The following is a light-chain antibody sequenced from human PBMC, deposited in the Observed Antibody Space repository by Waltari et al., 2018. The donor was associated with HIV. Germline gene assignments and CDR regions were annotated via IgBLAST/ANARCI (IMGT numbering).Light chain of an antibody. V-gene: IGLV3-19*01. CDR1: SLRNYY. J-gene: IGLJ3*02. CDR3: NSRDSSGNLWV. CDR2: GRN. Sequence: SSELTQDPAVSVVLGQTIRITCQGDSLRNYYASWYQQKPGQAPLLVLYGRNDRPSGIPDRFSGSKSGNTSSLTISGVQAEDEADYYGNSRDSSGNLWVFGGGTKLTVL.